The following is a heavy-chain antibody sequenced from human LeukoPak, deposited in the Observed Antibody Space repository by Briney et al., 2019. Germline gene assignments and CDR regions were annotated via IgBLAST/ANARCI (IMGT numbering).Heavy chain of an antibody. J-gene: IGHJ3*02. CDR2: IWYDGSNK. V-gene: IGHV3-33*01. CDR1: GFTFSSYG. CDR3: AREGSNDAFDI. Sequence: GGSLRLSCAASGFTFSSYGMHWVRQAPGKGLEWVAVIWYDGSNKYYADSVKGRFTISRDNSKNTLYLQMNSLRAEDTAVYCCAREGSNDAFDIWGQGTMVTVSS.